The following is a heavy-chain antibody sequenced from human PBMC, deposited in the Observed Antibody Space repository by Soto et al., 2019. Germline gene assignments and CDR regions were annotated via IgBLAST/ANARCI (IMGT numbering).Heavy chain of an antibody. CDR2: ISSGGTTI. V-gene: IGHV3-11*01. J-gene: IGHJ5*02. D-gene: IGHD3-22*01. Sequence: GGSLRLSCAASGFPFSDYYMSWIRQSPGKGLEWVSYISSGGTTIYYADSVKGRFTISRDDAKNSLFLQMNSLRPEETAVYFCATKGGGYYFQFDPWGQGTLVTVSS. CDR1: GFPFSDYY. CDR3: ATKGGGYYFQFDP.